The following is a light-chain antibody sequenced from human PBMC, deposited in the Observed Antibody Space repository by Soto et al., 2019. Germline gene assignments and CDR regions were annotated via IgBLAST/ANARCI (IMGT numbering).Light chain of an antibody. CDR2: GAS. J-gene: IGKJ1*01. V-gene: IGKV3-20*01. CDR1: QSVSSSY. CDR3: QQYGSSPRT. Sequence: EIVLTQSPGTLSLSPGERATLSCRASQSVSSSYLAWYQQKPGQAPGLLIYGASSRATDIPDRFSGSGSGTDFTLIISRLEPEDFAVYYCQQYGSSPRTFGQGTKVEIK.